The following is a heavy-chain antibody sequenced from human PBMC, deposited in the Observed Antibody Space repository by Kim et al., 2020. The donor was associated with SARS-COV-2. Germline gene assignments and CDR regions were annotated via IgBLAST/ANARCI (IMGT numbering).Heavy chain of an antibody. D-gene: IGHD3-16*01. CDR2: IYRDGSQK. CDR1: GLTLSNYW. CDR3: ARDREGGGMDV. J-gene: IGHJ6*02. Sequence: GGSLRLSCAASGLTLSNYWMDWVRQAPGKGLEWVANIYRDGSQKYYVDSVKGRFTISGDNAKNSLYLQMNSLRAEDTAVYYCARDREGGGMDVWGQGTTGTVS. V-gene: IGHV3-7*05.